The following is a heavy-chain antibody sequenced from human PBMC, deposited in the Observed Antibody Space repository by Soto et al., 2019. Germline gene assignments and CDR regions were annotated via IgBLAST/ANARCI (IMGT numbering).Heavy chain of an antibody. CDR2: ISPYSGNT. Sequence: QVQLVQSGGEVKKPGASVKVSCKASGYIFTNYDIGWVRQAPGQELEWMGWISPYSGNTKYTQKVQGRVTMTTDTSTSTAYMELRSLRSDDTAVYYCVRFASSGWYTGGYWGQGTLVTVSS. D-gene: IGHD6-19*01. CDR1: GYIFTNYD. V-gene: IGHV1-18*01. J-gene: IGHJ4*02. CDR3: VRFASSGWYTGGY.